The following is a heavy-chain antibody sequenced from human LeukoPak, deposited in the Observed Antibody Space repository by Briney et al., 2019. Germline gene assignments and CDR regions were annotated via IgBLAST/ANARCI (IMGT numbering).Heavy chain of an antibody. CDR3: ARGEEDGDYVNY. CDR2: ISSSSFTI. D-gene: IGHD4-17*01. J-gene: IGHJ4*02. CDR1: GFTFSDYY. Sequence: PGGSLRLSCAASGFTFSDYYMSWIRQAPGKGLEWVSYISSSSFTIHYADSVKGRFTISRDNAKSSLYLQMNSLRAEDTAVYYCARGEEDGDYVNYWGQGTLVTVSS. V-gene: IGHV3-11*01.